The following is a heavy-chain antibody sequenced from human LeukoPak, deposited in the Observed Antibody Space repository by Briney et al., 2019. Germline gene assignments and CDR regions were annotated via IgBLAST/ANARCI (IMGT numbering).Heavy chain of an antibody. Sequence: ASVKVSCKASGYTFTSYYMHWVRQAPGQGLEWMGIINPSGGSTSYAQKFQGRVTMTRDTSTSTVYMELSSLRSEDTAVYYCARDQGPGIAAAGTGPWGQGTLATVSS. CDR2: INPSGGST. CDR3: ARDQGPGIAAAGTGP. J-gene: IGHJ5*02. CDR1: GYTFTSYY. V-gene: IGHV1-46*01. D-gene: IGHD6-13*01.